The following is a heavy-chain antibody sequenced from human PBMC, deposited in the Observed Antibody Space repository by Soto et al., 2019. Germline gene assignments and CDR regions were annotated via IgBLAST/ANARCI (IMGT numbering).Heavy chain of an antibody. J-gene: IGHJ4*02. CDR2: IYYSGST. CDR3: ARKYCISTSCYAPYDYFDY. Sequence: QVQLQESGPGLVKPSQTLSLTCTVSGGSISSGGYYWSWIRQHPGKGLEWIGYIYYSGSTYYNPSLKSRVTISVGTSKNQFSLKLSSLTAADTAVYYCARKYCISTSCYAPYDYFDYWGQGTLVTVSS. V-gene: IGHV4-31*03. D-gene: IGHD2-2*01. CDR1: GGSISSGGYY.